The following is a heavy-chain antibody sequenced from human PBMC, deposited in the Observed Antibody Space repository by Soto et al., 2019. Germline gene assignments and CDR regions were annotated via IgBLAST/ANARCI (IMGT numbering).Heavy chain of an antibody. CDR3: ARGDPYSYGYVSWFDA. Sequence: QVQLQESGPGLVKPSETLSLTCTVSGGSVSSGSYCWSWIRQPPGKGLECIGYICYSGSTNYNPSLKSRVNMSVDTSKNQFSLKLSSVTAADTAVYYCARGDPYSYGYVSWFDAGGQGALVSVSS. V-gene: IGHV4-61*01. J-gene: IGHJ5*02. D-gene: IGHD5-18*01. CDR1: GGSVSSGSYC. CDR2: ICYSGST.